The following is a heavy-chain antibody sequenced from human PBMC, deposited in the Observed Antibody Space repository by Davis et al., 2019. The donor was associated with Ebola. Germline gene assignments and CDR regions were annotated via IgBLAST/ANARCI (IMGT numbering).Heavy chain of an antibody. Sequence: SVKVSCKASGYTFPNYGVSWVRQAPGQGLEWMGGIIPVLTVTNYGKKFQGRVTITADKSTSTAHMELTSLRPDDTAVYYCARDEPTITGTRRRGTGIDIWGQGTMVTVSS. CDR2: IIPVLTVT. CDR3: ARDEPTITGTRRRGTGIDI. J-gene: IGHJ3*02. D-gene: IGHD1-20*01. CDR1: GYTFPNYG. V-gene: IGHV1-69*10.